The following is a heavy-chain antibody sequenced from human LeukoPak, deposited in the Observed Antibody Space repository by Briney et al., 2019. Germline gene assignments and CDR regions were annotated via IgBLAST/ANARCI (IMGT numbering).Heavy chain of an antibody. CDR1: GFTFSRYS. D-gene: IGHD3-22*01. CDR3: ARVPRYYYDSSGYYSDY. Sequence: KPGGSLRLSCAASGFTFSRYSMNWVRQAPGKGLEWVSSMSVSSGLIYYADSVKGRFTVSRDNAKNSLYLQMNSLRAEDTAVYYCARVPRYYYDSSGYYSDYWGQGTLVTVSS. V-gene: IGHV3-21*01. J-gene: IGHJ4*02. CDR2: MSVSSGLI.